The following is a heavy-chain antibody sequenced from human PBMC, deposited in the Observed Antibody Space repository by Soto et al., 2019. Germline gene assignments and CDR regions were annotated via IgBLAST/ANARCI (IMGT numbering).Heavy chain of an antibody. V-gene: IGHV3-53*02. J-gene: IGHJ4*02. CDR3: ARGGYSSGTCFAY. Sequence: EVQLVETGGGLIQPGGSLRLSCSASGFIVSTNYMSWVRQAPGKGLEWVSVLYSGGSTYYADSVKGRFTVSRDNSKNTLYLQMNTLRAEDTAIYYCARGGYSSGTCFAYWGPGSLVTVSS. CDR1: GFIVSTNY. D-gene: IGHD1-7*01. CDR2: LYSGGST.